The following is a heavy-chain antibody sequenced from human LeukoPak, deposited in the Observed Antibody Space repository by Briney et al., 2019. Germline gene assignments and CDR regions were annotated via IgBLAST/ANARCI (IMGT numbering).Heavy chain of an antibody. J-gene: IGHJ4*02. CDR2: ISGYNGNT. Sequence: GAPVKVSCKASGYTFTSYGISWVRQAPGQGLEWMGWISGYNGNTNYAQKLQGRVTMTTDTSTSTAYMDLRSLRSDDTAVYYCARGGYCSTTSCYFRTATFDYWGRGTLVTVSS. D-gene: IGHD2-2*03. CDR3: ARGGYCSTTSCYFRTATFDY. V-gene: IGHV1-18*01. CDR1: GYTFTSYG.